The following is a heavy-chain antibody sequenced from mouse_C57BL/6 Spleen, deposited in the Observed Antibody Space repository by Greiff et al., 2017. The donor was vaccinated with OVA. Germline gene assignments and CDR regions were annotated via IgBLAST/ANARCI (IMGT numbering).Heavy chain of an antibody. CDR2: IDPSDSYT. Sequence: VQLQQPGAELVKPGASVKLSCKASGYTFTSYWMQWVKQRPGQGLEWIGEIDPSDSYTNYNQKFKGKATLTVDTSSSTAYMQLSSLTSEDSAVYYCAGIYYGNPYWGQGTTLTVSS. V-gene: IGHV1-50*01. CDR1: GYTFTSYW. J-gene: IGHJ2*01. D-gene: IGHD2-1*01. CDR3: AGIYYGNPY.